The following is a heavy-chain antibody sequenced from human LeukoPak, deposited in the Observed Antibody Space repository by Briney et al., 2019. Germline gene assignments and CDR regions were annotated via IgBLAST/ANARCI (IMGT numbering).Heavy chain of an antibody. CDR3: AKQLGYCSDGSCYFPY. CDR2: MCDDGRI. Sequence: GGSLRLSCAVSGFTVSVYYMSWVRQAPGKGLEGVSLMCDDGRIYYADSVRGRFTISRDISSNTLYLEMSSLRAEDTARYYCAKQLGYCSDGSCYFPYWGQGTLVTVSS. D-gene: IGHD2-15*01. V-gene: IGHV3-53*01. J-gene: IGHJ4*02. CDR1: GFTVSVYY.